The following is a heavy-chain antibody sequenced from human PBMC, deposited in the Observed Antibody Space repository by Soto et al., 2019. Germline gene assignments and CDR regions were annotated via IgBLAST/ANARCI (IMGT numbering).Heavy chain of an antibody. V-gene: IGHV2-5*02. Sequence: QITLKESCPTLVKPTQTLTLTCTFSGFSLSTSGVGVGWIRRPPGKALEWLAVIYWDDDKQYSPSLKTRLTITKDTSKNQVVLKMTNVDPVDTATYYCAHCPFSTTPFDYWGQGTLVTVSS. D-gene: IGHD2-2*01. CDR1: GFSLSTSGVG. CDR3: AHCPFSTTPFDY. CDR2: IYWDDDK. J-gene: IGHJ4*02.